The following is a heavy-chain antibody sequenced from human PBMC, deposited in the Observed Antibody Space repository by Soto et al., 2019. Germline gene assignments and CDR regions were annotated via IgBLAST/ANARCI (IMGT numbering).Heavy chain of an antibody. V-gene: IGHV3-7*05. CDR1: GFTFSSYA. Sequence: PGGSLRLSCAASGFTFSSYAMSWVRQAPGKGLEWVANIKQDGSEKYYVDSVKGRFTISRDNAKNSLYLQMNSLRAEDTAVYYCARDPIAADWGQGTLVTVSS. CDR3: ARDPIAAD. J-gene: IGHJ4*02. D-gene: IGHD6-13*01. CDR2: IKQDGSEK.